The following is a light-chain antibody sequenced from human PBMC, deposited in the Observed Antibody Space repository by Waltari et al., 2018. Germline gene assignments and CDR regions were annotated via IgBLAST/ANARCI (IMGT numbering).Light chain of an antibody. CDR1: ELGDKY. V-gene: IGLV3-1*01. Sequence: SYELTQPPSVSVSPGQTASITCSGDELGDKYACWYQQKPGQSPVLVIYEDNRRPSGFPDRFSGSNSGNTATLTISGTQAMDEADYYCQAWDSSTAWVFGGGTKLTVL. CDR3: QAWDSSTAWV. J-gene: IGLJ2*01. CDR2: EDN.